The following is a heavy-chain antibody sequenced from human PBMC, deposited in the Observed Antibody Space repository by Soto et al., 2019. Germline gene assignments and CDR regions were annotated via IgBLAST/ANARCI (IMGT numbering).Heavy chain of an antibody. J-gene: IGHJ6*02. CDR3: VRVPRGVYYGMDV. Sequence: QVQLVQTAAEVKKPGASVKVSCKASGYTFTDYHMHWVRQAPGQRLEWKGWNNPNSGTTNYAQKFQGWVTMNRDTSITTVYMEVSRLRSDLRAVYYCVRVPRGVYYGMDVWGQGTMVTVSS. V-gene: IGHV1-2*04. D-gene: IGHD3-10*01. CDR2: NNPNSGTT. CDR1: GYTFTDYH.